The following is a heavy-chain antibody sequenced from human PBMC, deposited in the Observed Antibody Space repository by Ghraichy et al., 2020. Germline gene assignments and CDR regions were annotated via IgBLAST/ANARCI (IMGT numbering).Heavy chain of an antibody. Sequence: GGSLRLSCAASGFTFSSYSMTWVRQAPGKGLEWVSYISSSSTTIYYADSVKGRFDISRDNAKNSLFLQMNSLRDEDTAVYFCARDRDSGGYYYGSIGFDAVDIWGQGTMVTVSS. CDR3: ARDRDSGGYYYGSIGFDAVDI. V-gene: IGHV3-48*02. CDR2: ISSSSTTI. CDR1: GFTFSSYS. J-gene: IGHJ3*02. D-gene: IGHD3-22*01.